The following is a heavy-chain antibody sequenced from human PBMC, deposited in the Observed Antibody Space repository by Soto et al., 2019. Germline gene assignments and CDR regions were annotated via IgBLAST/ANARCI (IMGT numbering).Heavy chain of an antibody. CDR3: ARRIRVATISHDAFDI. CDR1: GFTFSSYS. J-gene: IGHJ3*02. Sequence: GGSLRLSCAASGFTFSSYSMNWVRQAPGKGLEWVSSISSSSSYIYYADSVKGRFTISRDNAKNSLYLQMNSLRAEDTAVYYCARRIRVATISHDAFDIWGQGTMVTVSS. V-gene: IGHV3-21*01. D-gene: IGHD5-12*01. CDR2: ISSSSSYI.